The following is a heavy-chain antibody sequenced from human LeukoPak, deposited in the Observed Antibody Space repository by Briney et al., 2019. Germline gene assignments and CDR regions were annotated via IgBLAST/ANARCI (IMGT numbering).Heavy chain of an antibody. V-gene: IGHV3-23*01. D-gene: IGHD6-13*01. Sequence: PGGSLRLSCVASEFNFKFYAMSWVRQAPGKGLEWVSTISESGGSSYYANPVKGRFTISRDNSKNTVYLQMNSLRAEDTAVYYCARVYLSSSWFIDYWGQGILVTVSS. CDR1: EFNFKFYA. J-gene: IGHJ4*02. CDR3: ARVYLSSSWFIDY. CDR2: ISESGGSS.